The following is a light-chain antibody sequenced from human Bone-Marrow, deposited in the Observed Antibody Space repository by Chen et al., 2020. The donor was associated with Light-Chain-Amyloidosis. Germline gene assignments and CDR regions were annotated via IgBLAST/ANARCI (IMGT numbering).Light chain of an antibody. CDR3: QSADSSGTYEVI. V-gene: IGLV3-25*03. CDR1: DLPTKY. J-gene: IGLJ2*01. CDR2: RDT. Sequence: SYELKQPPSVSASPGQTARITCSGDDLPTKYAYWYQQKPGQAPVLVIHRDTERPSGISERFSGSSSGTTATLTISGVQAEDEADYHCQSADSSGTYEVIFGGGTKLTVL.